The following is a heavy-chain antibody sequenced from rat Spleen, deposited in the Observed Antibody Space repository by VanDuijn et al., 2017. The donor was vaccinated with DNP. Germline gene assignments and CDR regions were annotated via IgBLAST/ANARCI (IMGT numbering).Heavy chain of an antibody. J-gene: IGHJ2*01. CDR1: GFTFSDYY. D-gene: IGHD1-10*01. CDR2: ISTSGGST. CDR3: AKITTDY. Sequence: EVQLVESGGGLVQPGRSLKLSCAASGFTFSDYYMAWVRQAPTKGLEWVASISTSGGSTYYRDSVKGRFTVSRDNAKSTLYLQMNSLRSEDMATYYCAKITTDYWGQGVMVTVSS. V-gene: IGHV5-25*01.